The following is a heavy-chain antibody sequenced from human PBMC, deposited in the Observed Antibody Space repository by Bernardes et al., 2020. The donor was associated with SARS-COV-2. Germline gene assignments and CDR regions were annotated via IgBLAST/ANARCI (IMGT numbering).Heavy chain of an antibody. Sequence: ASVKVSCKASGYTFTSYDINWVRQATGQGLEWMGWMNPNSGNTGYAQKFQGRVTMTRNTSISTAYMELSSLRSEDTAVYYCARGGSSWWEYYFDYWGQGTLVTVSS. J-gene: IGHJ4*02. CDR3: ARGGSSWWEYYFDY. V-gene: IGHV1-8*01. CDR1: GYTFTSYD. CDR2: MNPNSGNT. D-gene: IGHD6-13*01.